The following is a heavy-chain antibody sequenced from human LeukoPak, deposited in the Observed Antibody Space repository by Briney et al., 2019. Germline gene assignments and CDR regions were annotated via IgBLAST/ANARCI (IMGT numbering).Heavy chain of an antibody. D-gene: IGHD3-10*01. V-gene: IGHV4-34*01. CDR3: ARGPPYYYGSGSYKQYWFDP. J-gene: IGHJ5*02. CDR1: GGSFSGYY. CDR2: INHSGST. Sequence: SETLSLTCAVYGGSFSGYYWSWIRQPPGKGLEWIGEINHSGSTNYNPSLKSRVTISVDTSKNQFSLKLSSATAADTAVYYCARGPPYYYGSGSYKQYWFDPWGQGTLVTVSS.